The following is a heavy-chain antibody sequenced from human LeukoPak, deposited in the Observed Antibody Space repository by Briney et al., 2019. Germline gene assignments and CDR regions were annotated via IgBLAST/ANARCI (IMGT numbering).Heavy chain of an antibody. CDR2: ISSSGSTI. D-gene: IGHD3-22*01. CDR3: ARDGRHYYDSNGYLYYYNYYMDV. Sequence: GGSLRLSCAASGFTFSDYYMSWIRQAPGKGLEWVSYISSSGSTIYYADSVRGRVTISRDNSKNSLYLQMNSLRADDTAVYYCARDGRHYYDSNGYLYYYNYYMDVWGKGTTVTVSS. CDR1: GFTFSDYY. V-gene: IGHV3-11*04. J-gene: IGHJ6*03.